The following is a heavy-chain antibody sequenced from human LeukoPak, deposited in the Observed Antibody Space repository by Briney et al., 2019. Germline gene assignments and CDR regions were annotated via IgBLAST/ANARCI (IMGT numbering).Heavy chain of an antibody. D-gene: IGHD2-15*01. V-gene: IGHV3-30*02. J-gene: IGHJ4*02. CDR2: IRYDGNNK. CDR1: GFTFSSYG. CDR3: AKAQHCSGGSCYRD. Sequence: GGSLRLSCAASGFTFSSYGMHWVRQAPGKGLEWVTFIRYDGNNKYYADSVKGRFTISRDNSKNTLYLQMNSLRAEDKAVYYCAKAQHCSGGSCYRDWGQGTLVTVSS.